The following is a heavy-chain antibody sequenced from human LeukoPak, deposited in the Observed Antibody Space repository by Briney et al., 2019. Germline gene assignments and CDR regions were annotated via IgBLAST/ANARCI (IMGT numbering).Heavy chain of an antibody. CDR3: ARGGTLDPFDY. D-gene: IGHD3-16*01. CDR2: IYYSGST. CDR1: GGSISSYY. Sequence: PSETLSLTCTVSGGSISSYYWSWIRQPPGKGLEWIGYIYYSGSTNYNPSLKSRVTISVDTSKNLFSLKLSSVTAADTAVYYCARGGTLDPFDYWGQGTLVTVSS. V-gene: IGHV4-59*01. J-gene: IGHJ4*02.